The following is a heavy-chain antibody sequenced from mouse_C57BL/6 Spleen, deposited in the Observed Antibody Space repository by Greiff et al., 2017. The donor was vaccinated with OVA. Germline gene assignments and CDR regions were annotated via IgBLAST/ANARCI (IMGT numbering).Heavy chain of an antibody. CDR1: GFTFSSYA. CDR2: ISDGGSYT. J-gene: IGHJ2*01. Sequence: DVKLVESGGGLVKPGGSLKLSCAASGFTFSSYAMSWVRQTPEKRLEWVATISDGGSYTYYPDNVKGRFTISRDNAKNNLYLQMSHLKSEDTAMYYCARDSYYGSYFDYWGQGTTLTVSS. D-gene: IGHD1-1*01. V-gene: IGHV5-4*01. CDR3: ARDSYYGSYFDY.